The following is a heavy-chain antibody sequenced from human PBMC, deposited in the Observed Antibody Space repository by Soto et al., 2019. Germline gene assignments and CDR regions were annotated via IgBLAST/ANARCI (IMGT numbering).Heavy chain of an antibody. CDR1: GFPFSAYG. J-gene: IGHJ5*02. CDR3: ANDQRPRHPHDEGYES. D-gene: IGHD2-15*01. CDR2: ISGNSDTS. Sequence: EVQLLESGGRLVQPGGSLRLSCEGTGFPFSAYGMSWVRQAPGKGLEWVSSISGNSDTSYYADSVKGRFTISRDNSENTLYLHMNILSADDTAVYYCANDQRPRHPHDEGYESLGQGTLVPVSS. V-gene: IGHV3-23*01.